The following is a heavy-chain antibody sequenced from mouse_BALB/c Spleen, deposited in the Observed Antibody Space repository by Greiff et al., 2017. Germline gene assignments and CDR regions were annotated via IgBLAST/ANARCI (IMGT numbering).Heavy chain of an antibody. CDR2: IGPENGTT. V-gene: IGHV14-1*02. CDR3: TSDGSFAY. Sequence: EVQLQQSGAELVRPGALVKLSCKASGFNITDYYMHWVQQRPEQGLEWIGWIGPENGTTIYDPMFQGKASITADTSSNTAYLQLSSLTSEDTAVYYCTSDGSFAYWGQGTLVTVSA. D-gene: IGHD2-3*01. J-gene: IGHJ3*01. CDR1: GFNITDYY.